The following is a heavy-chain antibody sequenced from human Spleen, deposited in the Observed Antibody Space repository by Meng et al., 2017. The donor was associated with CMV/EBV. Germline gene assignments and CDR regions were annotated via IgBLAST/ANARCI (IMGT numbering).Heavy chain of an antibody. CDR1: GGSISSGGYY. CDR2: ISYSGSA. D-gene: IGHD6-13*01. Sequence: SETLSLTCTVSGGSISSGGYYWSWIRQHPGKGLEWIGFISYSGSAYYTPSLKGRVTISRDTSKNQFSLKLSSVTAADTAVYYCGRTNKQYFDYWGQGTLVTVSS. CDR3: GRTNKQYFDY. J-gene: IGHJ4*02. V-gene: IGHV4-31*03.